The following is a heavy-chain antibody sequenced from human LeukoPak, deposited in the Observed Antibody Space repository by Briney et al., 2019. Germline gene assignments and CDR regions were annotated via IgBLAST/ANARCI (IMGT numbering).Heavy chain of an antibody. CDR2: IYYSGST. D-gene: IGHD3-22*01. V-gene: IGHV4-59*01. Sequence: PSETLSLTCTVSGGSISSYYWSWIRQPPGKGLEWIGYIYYSGSTNYNPSLKSRVTISVDTSKDQCSLKLSSVTAADTAVYYCARGFYYDSSGYSDAFDIWGQGTMVTVSS. CDR3: ARGFYYDSSGYSDAFDI. J-gene: IGHJ3*02. CDR1: GGSISSYY.